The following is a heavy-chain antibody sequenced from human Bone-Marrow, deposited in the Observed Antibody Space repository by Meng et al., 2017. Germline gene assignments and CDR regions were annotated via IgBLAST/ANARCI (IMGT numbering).Heavy chain of an antibody. Sequence: RLPESDRRMVQTSCNLSLPCAVAGGSISSSDWWSCVRKPQGQGLEWIWEIYHSGSTNYNHSLKRRVTISVAKSKTQFSLKLSSVTAADTAVYYCAIEYSSSIDYWGQGTLVTVSS. J-gene: IGHJ4*02. CDR1: GGSISSSDW. CDR3: AIEYSSSIDY. CDR2: IYHSGST. D-gene: IGHD6-6*01. V-gene: IGHV4-4*02.